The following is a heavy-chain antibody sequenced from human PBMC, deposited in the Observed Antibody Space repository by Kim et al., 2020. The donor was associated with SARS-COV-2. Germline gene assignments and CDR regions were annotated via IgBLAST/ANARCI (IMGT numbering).Heavy chain of an antibody. CDR3: ATAVRIAAAPYY. CDR1: GFTFSSYA. CDR2: ISGSGGST. V-gene: IGHV3-23*01. Sequence: GGSLRLSCAASGFTFSSYAMSWVRQAPGKGLEWVSAISGSGGSTYYADSVKGRFTISRDNSKNTLYLQMNSLRAEDTALFYCATAVRIAAAPYYRGQGTLVTVSS. J-gene: IGHJ4*02. D-gene: IGHD6-13*01.